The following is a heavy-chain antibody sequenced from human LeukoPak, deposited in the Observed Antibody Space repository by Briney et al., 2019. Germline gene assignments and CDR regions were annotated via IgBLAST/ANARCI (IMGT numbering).Heavy chain of an antibody. Sequence: PGGSLRLSCAASGFTFSSHAMSWVRQAPGKGLEWVSAISGSGGSTYYADSVKGRFTISRDNSKNTLYLQMNSLRAEDAAVYYCAKDQALDIVVVPAAISLYYYYYYGMDVWGQGTTVTVSS. CDR1: GFTFSSHA. CDR3: AKDQALDIVVVPAAISLYYYYYYGMDV. D-gene: IGHD2-2*02. CDR2: ISGSGGST. V-gene: IGHV3-23*01. J-gene: IGHJ6*02.